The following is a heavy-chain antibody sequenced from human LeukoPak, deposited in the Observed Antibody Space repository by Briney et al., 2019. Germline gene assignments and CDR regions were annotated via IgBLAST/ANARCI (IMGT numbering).Heavy chain of an antibody. Sequence: GGSLRLSCAASGFSFSSYVMHWVRQAPGKGLEWVAIIWLDGSAEYYGDSVKGRFTVSRDNSKNTLYLQMDSLRVEDTAVYYCARDLNREDFDYWGQGTLVAVSS. CDR1: GFSFSSYV. V-gene: IGHV3-33*01. D-gene: IGHD1-14*01. J-gene: IGHJ4*02. CDR2: IWLDGSAE. CDR3: ARDLNREDFDY.